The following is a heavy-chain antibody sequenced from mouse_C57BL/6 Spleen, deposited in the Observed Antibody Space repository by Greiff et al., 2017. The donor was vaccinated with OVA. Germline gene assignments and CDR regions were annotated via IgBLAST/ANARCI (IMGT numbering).Heavy chain of an antibody. J-gene: IGHJ2*01. V-gene: IGHV1-15*01. CDR2: IDPETGGT. D-gene: IGHD2-1*01. CDR3: TRRRDGNYDYFDY. CDR1: GYTFTDYE. Sequence: VKLVESGAELVRPGASVTLSCKASGYTFTDYEMHWVKQTPVHGLEWIGAIDPETGGTAYNQKFKGKAILTADKSSSTAYMELRSLTSEDSAVYYCTRRRDGNYDYFDYWGQGTTLTVSS.